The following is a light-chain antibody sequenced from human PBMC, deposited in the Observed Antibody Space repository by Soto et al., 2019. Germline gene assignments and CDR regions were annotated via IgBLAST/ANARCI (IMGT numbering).Light chain of an antibody. V-gene: IGLV2-14*01. Sequence: QSALTQPASVSGSPGQSITISCTGTSSDVGGYDYVSWYQQHPGKTPKLIIYEVSNRPSGISTRFSGSKSAYTASLTISGLQTEDDADYYCSSYTSGSAWVFGGGTKLTVL. CDR1: SSDVGGYDY. J-gene: IGLJ3*02. CDR3: SSYTSGSAWV. CDR2: EVS.